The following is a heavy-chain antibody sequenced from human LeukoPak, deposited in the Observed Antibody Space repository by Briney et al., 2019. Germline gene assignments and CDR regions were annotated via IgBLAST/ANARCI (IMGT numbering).Heavy chain of an antibody. D-gene: IGHD3-22*01. V-gene: IGHV3-9*01. Sequence: GGSLRLSCAASGFTFDDYAMHWVRQAPGKGLEWVSGISWNSGSIAYADSVKGRFTISRDNAKKSLYLQMNSLRTEDTAFYYCAKDQSVYYDTSGYIFDCWGQGTLVTVSS. J-gene: IGHJ4*02. CDR2: ISWNSGSI. CDR1: GFTFDDYA. CDR3: AKDQSVYYDTSGYIFDC.